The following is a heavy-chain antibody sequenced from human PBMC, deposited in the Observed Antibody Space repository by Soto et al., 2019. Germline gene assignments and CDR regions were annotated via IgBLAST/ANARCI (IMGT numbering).Heavy chain of an antibody. V-gene: IGHV1-18*01. CDR3: AKDASSWFYYYYGMDV. J-gene: IGHJ6*02. Sequence: QTQLVQSGPEVRKPGASVKVSCKASGYIFSNFGISWVRQAPGQGLEWMGWISGYNDNTNYAQKFQDRVRMTTDISTSTAYMELTTLRPEDTAVYYCAKDASSWFYYYYGMDVWGQGTTVTVSS. CDR1: GYIFSNFG. D-gene: IGHD2-2*01. CDR2: ISGYNDNT.